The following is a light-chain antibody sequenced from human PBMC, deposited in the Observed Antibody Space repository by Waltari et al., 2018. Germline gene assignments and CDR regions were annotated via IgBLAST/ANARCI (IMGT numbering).Light chain of an antibody. CDR3: QQYYSTPRT. Sequence: DIVMTQSPDSLAVSLGERATINCKSNQTVLYSSDNKNYLAWYQQTPGQPPKLLIYWASTRESGVPDRFSGSGSGTDFTLTISSLQAEDVAVYYCQQYYSTPRTFGQGTKVEIK. V-gene: IGKV4-1*01. J-gene: IGKJ1*01. CDR2: WAS. CDR1: QTVLYSSDNKNY.